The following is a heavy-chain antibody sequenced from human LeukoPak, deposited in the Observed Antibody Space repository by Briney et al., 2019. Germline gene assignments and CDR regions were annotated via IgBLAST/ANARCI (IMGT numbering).Heavy chain of an antibody. CDR3: AREAGMLDYYYYGMDV. Sequence: PGGSLRLSCAASGFTFSSYSMNWVRQAPGKGLEWVSYISSSSSTIYYADSVKGRFTISRDNAKNSLYLQMNSLRAEDTAVYYCAREAGMLDYYYYGMDVWGQGTTVTVS. V-gene: IGHV3-48*01. CDR1: GFTFSSYS. J-gene: IGHJ6*02. CDR2: ISSSSSTI. D-gene: IGHD2-8*01.